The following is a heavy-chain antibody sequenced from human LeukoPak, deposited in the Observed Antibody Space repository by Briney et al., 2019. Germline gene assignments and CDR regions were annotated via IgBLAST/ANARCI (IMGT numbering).Heavy chain of an antibody. J-gene: IGHJ3*02. V-gene: IGHV1-18*01. CDR3: AREGEYDILTGYPAAFDI. D-gene: IGHD3-9*01. Sequence: ASVKVSCKASGYTFTSYGISWVRQAPGQGLEWMGWISAYNGNTNYAQKLQGRVTMTTDTSTSTAYMELRSLRSDDTAVYYCAREGEYDILTGYPAAFDIWGQGQWSPSLQ. CDR2: ISAYNGNT. CDR1: GYTFTSYG.